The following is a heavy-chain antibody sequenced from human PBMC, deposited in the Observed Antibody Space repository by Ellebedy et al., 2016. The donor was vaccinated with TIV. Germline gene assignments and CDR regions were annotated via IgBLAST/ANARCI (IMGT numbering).Heavy chain of an antibody. CDR2: ISYSGDT. J-gene: IGHJ4*02. D-gene: IGHD2-2*01. Sequence: MPSETLSLTCTVSGDSISSSPYHWGWIRQPPGKGLEWIGSISYSGDTYYSPSLKSRVTISVDTSKNHLSLKLSSVTAADTAVYYCGWDCSSSSCRGGYWGRGSLVTVSS. CDR3: GWDCSSSSCRGGY. CDR1: GDSISSSPYH. V-gene: IGHV4-39*02.